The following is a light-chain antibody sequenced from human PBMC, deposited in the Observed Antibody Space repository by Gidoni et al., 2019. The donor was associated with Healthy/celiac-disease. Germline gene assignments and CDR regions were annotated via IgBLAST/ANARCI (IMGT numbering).Light chain of an antibody. V-gene: IGKV1-5*03. CDR3: QQYNSYPLT. J-gene: IGKJ4*01. Sequence: DIQMTTSPSTLSASVGDRVTITCRASQSISSWLALSQHKPGKAPKLLIYKASSVERGVPSSVSGSVSATEFTLTISSLQPDAFATYYCQQYNSYPLTFGGGTKVEIK. CDR2: KAS. CDR1: QSISSW.